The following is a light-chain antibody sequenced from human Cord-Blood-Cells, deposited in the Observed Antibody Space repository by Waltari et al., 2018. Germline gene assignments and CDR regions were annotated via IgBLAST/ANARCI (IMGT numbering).Light chain of an antibody. V-gene: IGLV2-23*01. CDR3: AAWDDSLSGRV. CDR2: EGS. Sequence: QSALTQPASVSGSPGQSITISCTGTSSDVGSFNLVSWYQQTPGKAPKLMIYEGSKRPSGVSNRFSGSKSGNTASLTISGLQAEDEADYYCAAWDDSLSGRVFGGGTKLTVL. CDR1: SSDVGSFNL. J-gene: IGLJ3*02.